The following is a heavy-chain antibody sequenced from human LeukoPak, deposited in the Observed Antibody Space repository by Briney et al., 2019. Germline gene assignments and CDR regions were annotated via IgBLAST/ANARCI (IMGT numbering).Heavy chain of an antibody. CDR2: IYYSGST. CDR1: GGSISSHY. D-gene: IGHD1-14*01. V-gene: IGHV4-59*11. CDR3: ARGVPPGY. Sequence: PSETLSLTCTVSGGSISSHYWSWIRQPPGKGLEWSGYIYYSGSTNYNPSLKSRVTISVDTSKNQFSLKLSSVTAADTAVYYCARGVPPGYWGQGTLVTVSS. J-gene: IGHJ4*02.